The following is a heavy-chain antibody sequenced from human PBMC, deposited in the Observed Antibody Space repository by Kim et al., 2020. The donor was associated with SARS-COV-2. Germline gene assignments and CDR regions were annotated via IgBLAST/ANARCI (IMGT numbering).Heavy chain of an antibody. Sequence: GGSLRLSCAASGFTFSNYAMSWVRQAPGKGLEWVSAISDSGGSTYYADSVKGRFMVSRDNSKNTLYLQMNSLRAEDTAVYYCAKFQQPYQPHYYYYYGMDVWGQGTTVTVSS. D-gene: IGHD6-13*01. CDR2: ISDSGGST. CDR3: AKFQQPYQPHYYYYYGMDV. J-gene: IGHJ6*02. CDR1: GFTFSNYA. V-gene: IGHV3-23*01.